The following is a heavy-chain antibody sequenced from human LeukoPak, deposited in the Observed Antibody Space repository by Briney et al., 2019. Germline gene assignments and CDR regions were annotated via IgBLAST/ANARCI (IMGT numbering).Heavy chain of an antibody. V-gene: IGHV1-24*01. CDR2: FYPEDGET. CDR1: GYTLTKLS. J-gene: IGHJ4*02. Sequence: EASVKVSCKVSGYTLTKLSMHGVRQAPGKGLEWMGGFYPEDGETIYAQRFQGRVTMTEDTSTDTAYMELSSLRSEDTVVYYCATARITFGGVIVMPFDYWGQGTLVTVSS. CDR3: ATARITFGGVIVMPFDY. D-gene: IGHD3-16*02.